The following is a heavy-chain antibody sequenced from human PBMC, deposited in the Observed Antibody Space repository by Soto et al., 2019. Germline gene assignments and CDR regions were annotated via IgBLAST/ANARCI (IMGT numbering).Heavy chain of an antibody. CDR2: IYYSGST. D-gene: IGHD3-9*01. V-gene: IGHV4-30-4*01. Sequence: SETLSLTCTVSGGSISSGDYYWSWIRQPPGKGLEWIGYIYYSGSTYYNPSLKSRVTISVDTSKNQFSLKLSSVTAADTAVYYCARVILTGYSDAFDIWGQRTMVTVSS. CDR1: GGSISSGDYY. J-gene: IGHJ3*02. CDR3: ARVILTGYSDAFDI.